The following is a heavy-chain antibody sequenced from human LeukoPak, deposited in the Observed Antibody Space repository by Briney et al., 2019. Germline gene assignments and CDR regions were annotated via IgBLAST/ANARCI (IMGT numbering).Heavy chain of an antibody. CDR1: GGSISSGGYY. CDR2: TYYSGST. Sequence: SQTLSLTCTVSGGSISSGGYYWSWIRQHPGKGLEWIGYTYYSGSTYYNPSLKSRVTISVDTSKNQFSLKLSSVTAADTAVYYCARDRSGWSRAFDYWGQGTLVTVSS. V-gene: IGHV4-31*03. D-gene: IGHD6-19*01. CDR3: ARDRSGWSRAFDY. J-gene: IGHJ4*02.